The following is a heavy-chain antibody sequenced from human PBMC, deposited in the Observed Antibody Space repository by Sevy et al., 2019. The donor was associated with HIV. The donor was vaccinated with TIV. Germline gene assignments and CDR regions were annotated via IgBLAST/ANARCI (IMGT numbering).Heavy chain of an antibody. D-gene: IGHD3-10*01. Sequence: GGSLRLSCAASGFTSSSYAIHWVRQAPGKGLEWVAVISYDGNNKYYADSVQGRFTVSRDNSKNTLYVQMNSLRAEDTAVYYCAKDHNLWSEGGFLHHWGQGTLVTVSS. CDR3: AKDHNLWSEGGFLHH. V-gene: IGHV3-30*18. CDR1: GFTSSSYA. CDR2: ISYDGNNK. J-gene: IGHJ1*01.